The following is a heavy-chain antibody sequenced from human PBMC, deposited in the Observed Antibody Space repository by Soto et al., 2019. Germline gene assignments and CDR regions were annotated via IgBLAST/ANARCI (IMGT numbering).Heavy chain of an antibody. CDR3: AKDRLPTDTAMVTLDY. CDR1: GFTFSSYA. J-gene: IGHJ4*02. D-gene: IGHD5-18*01. CDR2: ISGSGGST. V-gene: IGHV3-23*01. Sequence: PGGSLRLSCTASGFTFSSYAMSWVRQAPGKGLEWVSAISGSGGSTYYADSVKGRFTISRDNSKNTLYLQMNSLRAEDTAVYYCAKDRLPTDTAMVTLDYWGQGTLVTVSS.